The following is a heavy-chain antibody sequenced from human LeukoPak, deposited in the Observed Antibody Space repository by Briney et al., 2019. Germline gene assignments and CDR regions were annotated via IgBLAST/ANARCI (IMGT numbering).Heavy chain of an antibody. CDR1: GGSISSYY. CDR2: ISYSGST. CDR3: ASLLGSARGSYLFDF. V-gene: IGHV4-59*01. D-gene: IGHD1-26*01. Sequence: SETLSLTCTVSGGSISSYYWSWIRQPPGKGLEWSGYISYSGSTNYNPPLKSRVAMSLDTSKNQFSLKLNSVTAADTAVYYCASLLGSARGSYLFDFWGQGTQVTVSS. J-gene: IGHJ4*02.